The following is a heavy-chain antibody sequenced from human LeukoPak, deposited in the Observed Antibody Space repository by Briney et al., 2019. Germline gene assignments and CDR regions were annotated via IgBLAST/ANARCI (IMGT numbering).Heavy chain of an antibody. CDR1: GGSISNTFYY. CDR2: IYYSGAT. J-gene: IGHJ4*02. CDR3: ARGLRSNFDY. Sequence: SETLSLTCTVSGGSISNTFYYWGWIRQPPGKGLEWIGRIYYSGATYYTPSLKSRVTMSVDTSKNQFSLKLSSVTAADTAVYYCARGLRSNFDYWGQGTLVTVSS. D-gene: IGHD4-17*01. V-gene: IGHV4-39*07.